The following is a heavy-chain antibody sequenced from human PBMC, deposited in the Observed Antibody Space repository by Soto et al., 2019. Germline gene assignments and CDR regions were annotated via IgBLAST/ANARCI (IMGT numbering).Heavy chain of an antibody. CDR3: ARGLVYLDY. V-gene: IGHV3-53*01. CDR1: ASSSPRSY. J-gene: IGHJ4*02. CDR2: SKNDGFT. Sequence: GSQSLSCTPSASSSPRSYNTWVRQAPGKGLEWVSVSKNDGFTYYGDSVKGRFTISRDNSNNTVHLQMNSLRAEDTAVYYCARGLVYLDYSGQGTLVTVSS. D-gene: IGHD2-8*01.